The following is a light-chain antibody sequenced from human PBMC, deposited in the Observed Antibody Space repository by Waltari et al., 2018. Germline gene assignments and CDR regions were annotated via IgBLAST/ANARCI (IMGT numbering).Light chain of an antibody. CDR3: MQALQTPRT. CDR2: LGS. CDR1: QSLLHSNGYNY. V-gene: IGKV2-28*01. J-gene: IGKJ1*01. Sequence: DIVMTQSPLSLPVTPGEPASISCRSSQSLLHSNGYNYLDWYLQKPGQFPQLLNYLGSNRASGVPDRFSGSGSGTDFTLKISRVEAEDVGVYYCMQALQTPRTFGQGTKVEIK.